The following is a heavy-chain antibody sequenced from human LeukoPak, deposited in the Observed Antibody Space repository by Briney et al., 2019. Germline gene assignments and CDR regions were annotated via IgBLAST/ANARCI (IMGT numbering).Heavy chain of an antibody. J-gene: IGHJ4*02. D-gene: IGHD6-13*01. V-gene: IGHV6-1*01. CDR1: GDSVSSNTSA. CDR2: TYYRSKWYN. CDR3: ARQQRGAFDY. Sequence: SQTLSLTCAISGDSVSSNTSAWNWIRQSPSRGLEWLGRTYYRSKWYNDYAVSVRSRITIKPDTAKNQFSLQWNSVTPEDTAVYSCARQQRGAFDYWGQGTLVTVSS.